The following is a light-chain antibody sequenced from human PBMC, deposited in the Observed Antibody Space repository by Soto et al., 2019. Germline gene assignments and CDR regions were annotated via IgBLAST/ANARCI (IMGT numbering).Light chain of an antibody. V-gene: IGKV1D-12*01. Sequence: DIQMTQSPSSLSASVGDRITITCRAHESVGNWLAWYQQKPGKAPKLLIYAATTLQSGVPSRFSGSRSGTVFSLTVTSLQPAAFAIYYCQQANSFPLSFGGGTKVDIK. J-gene: IGKJ4*01. CDR3: QQANSFPLS. CDR2: AAT. CDR1: ESVGNW.